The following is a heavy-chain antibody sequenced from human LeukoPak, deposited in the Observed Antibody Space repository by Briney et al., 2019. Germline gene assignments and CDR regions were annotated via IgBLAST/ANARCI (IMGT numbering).Heavy chain of an antibody. D-gene: IGHD3-10*01. CDR3: AKDHQTSGTYRPDAFDI. Sequence: GGSLRLSCAASGFTFSSYEMNWVRQAPGKGLEWVSYISSSGTTIYYADSVRGRFTISRDNAKNSLYLQMNSLRAEDTAVYYCAKDHQTSGTYRPDAFDIWGQGTMVTVSS. V-gene: IGHV3-48*03. J-gene: IGHJ3*02. CDR2: ISSSGTTI. CDR1: GFTFSSYE.